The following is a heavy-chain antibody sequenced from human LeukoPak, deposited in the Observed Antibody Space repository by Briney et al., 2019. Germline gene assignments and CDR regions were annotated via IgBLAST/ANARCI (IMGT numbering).Heavy chain of an antibody. CDR1: GFTFSSYA. CDR2: ISGSGGST. Sequence: GGSLRLSCAAYGFTFSSYAMSWVRQAPGKGLEWVSAISGSGGSTYYADSVKGRFTISRDNSKNTLCLQMNSLRAEDTAVYYCAKNLLNWGWAENFDYWGQGTLVTVSS. D-gene: IGHD7-27*01. CDR3: AKNLLNWGWAENFDY. V-gene: IGHV3-23*01. J-gene: IGHJ4*02.